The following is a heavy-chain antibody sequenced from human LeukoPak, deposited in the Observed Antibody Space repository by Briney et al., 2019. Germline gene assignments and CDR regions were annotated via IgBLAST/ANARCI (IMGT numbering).Heavy chain of an antibody. Sequence: PQASVKVSCKASGYTFTGYYMHWVRQAPGQGLEWMRWINPNSGGTNYAQKFQGRVTMTRDTSISTAYMELSRLRFDDTAVYYCARDDLAVAGTPLFDYWGQGTPVTVSS. V-gene: IGHV1-2*02. J-gene: IGHJ4*02. CDR1: GYTFTGYY. CDR3: ARDDLAVAGTPLFDY. CDR2: INPNSGGT. D-gene: IGHD6-19*01.